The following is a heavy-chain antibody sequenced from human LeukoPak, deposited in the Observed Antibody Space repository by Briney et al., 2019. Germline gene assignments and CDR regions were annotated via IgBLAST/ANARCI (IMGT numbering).Heavy chain of an antibody. Sequence: ASVKVSCKASGYTFTGYYMHWVRQAPGQGLEWMGIINPSGGSTSYAQKFQGRVTMTRDMSTSTVYMELSSLRSEDTAVYYCARDDPDFWSGYYFDYWGQGTLVTVSS. D-gene: IGHD3-3*01. V-gene: IGHV1-46*01. CDR3: ARDDPDFWSGYYFDY. CDR2: INPSGGST. J-gene: IGHJ4*02. CDR1: GYTFTGYY.